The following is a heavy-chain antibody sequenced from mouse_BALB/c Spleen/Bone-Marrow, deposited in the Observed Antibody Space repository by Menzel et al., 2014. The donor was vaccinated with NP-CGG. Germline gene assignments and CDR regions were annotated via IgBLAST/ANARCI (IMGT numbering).Heavy chain of an antibody. CDR2: IYPGDGST. Sequence: VQLQQSGPELVKPGASVKMSCKASGYTFTSYFIHWVKQRPGQGLEWIGWIYPGDGSTKYNEKFKVKTTLTADKSSSTAYMFLSSLTSKDSAIYFCAYYRYDEYFDVWGAGTTVTVSS. D-gene: IGHD2-14*01. J-gene: IGHJ1*01. V-gene: IGHV1S56*01. CDR1: GYTFTSYF. CDR3: AYYRYDEYFDV.